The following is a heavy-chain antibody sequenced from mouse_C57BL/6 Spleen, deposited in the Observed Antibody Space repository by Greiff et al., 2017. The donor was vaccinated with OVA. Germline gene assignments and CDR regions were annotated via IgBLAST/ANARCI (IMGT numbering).Heavy chain of an antibody. CDR2: IYPRSGNT. CDR3: ARSYDYDVRFAY. J-gene: IGHJ3*01. D-gene: IGHD2-4*01. V-gene: IGHV1-81*01. Sequence: VQLVESGAELARPGASVKLSCKASGYTFTSYGISWVQQRTGQGLEWIGEIYPRSGNTYYNEKFKGKARLTADKSTSTGYIELSSLTAEDSAVYFCARSYDYDVRFAYWGQGTLVTVAA. CDR1: GYTFTSYG.